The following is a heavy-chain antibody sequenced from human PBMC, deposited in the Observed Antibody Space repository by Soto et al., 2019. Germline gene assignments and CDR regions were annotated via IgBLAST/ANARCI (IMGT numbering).Heavy chain of an antibody. V-gene: IGHV4-34*09. CDR1: GGSFSGYY. CDR2: IHHSGST. CDR3: VRGVLS. Sequence: SETLSLTCAVYGGSFSGYYWTWIRQHPGKGLERIGNIHHSGSTFYNPSLKSRVSISVDTSKNQFSLKLSSVTAADTAVYFCVRGVLSWGQGTLVTVSS. J-gene: IGHJ1*01. D-gene: IGHD3-10*01.